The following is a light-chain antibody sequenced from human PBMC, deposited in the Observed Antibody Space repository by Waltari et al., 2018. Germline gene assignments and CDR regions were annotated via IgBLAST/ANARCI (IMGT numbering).Light chain of an antibody. CDR2: VNSDGSH. J-gene: IGLJ2*01. V-gene: IGLV4-69*01. CDR3: QTWGLGIVI. Sequence: QLVLTQSPSASASLGASVNPTCTLSSRQSTYAIAWHQQQPEKGPRYLMKVNSDGSHTKGDGIPDRFSGSSSGAERYLTISGLQSDDGADYYCQTWGLGIVIFGGGTKLTVL. CDR1: SRQSTYA.